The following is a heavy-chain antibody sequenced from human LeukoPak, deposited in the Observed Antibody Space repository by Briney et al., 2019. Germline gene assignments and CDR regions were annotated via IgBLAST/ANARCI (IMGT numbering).Heavy chain of an antibody. D-gene: IGHD3-16*01. Sequence: PGGSLRLSCVASGFAFNTYAMSWVRQAPGKGLEWVSSIRSSSTDIYYAGSVKGRFTISRDNSKSTLYLQMNSLSAEDTAIYYCARNINEFVTSRLGFDYWGQGTLVTVSS. V-gene: IGHV3-21*04. CDR1: GFAFNTYA. CDR3: ARNINEFVTSRLGFDY. J-gene: IGHJ4*02. CDR2: IRSSSTDI.